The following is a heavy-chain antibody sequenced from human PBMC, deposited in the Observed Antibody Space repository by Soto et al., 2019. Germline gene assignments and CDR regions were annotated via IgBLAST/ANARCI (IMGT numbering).Heavy chain of an antibody. CDR3: ARADCSSTSCVPFDP. V-gene: IGHV4-31*03. CDR1: GGSISSGGYY. J-gene: IGHJ5*02. CDR2: IYYSGST. D-gene: IGHD2-2*01. Sequence: LSLTCTVSGGSISSGGYYWSWIRQHPGKGLEWIGYIYYSGSTYYNPSLKSRVTMTRDTSISTAYMELSRLRSDDTAVYYCARADCSSTSCVPFDPWGQGTLVTVSS.